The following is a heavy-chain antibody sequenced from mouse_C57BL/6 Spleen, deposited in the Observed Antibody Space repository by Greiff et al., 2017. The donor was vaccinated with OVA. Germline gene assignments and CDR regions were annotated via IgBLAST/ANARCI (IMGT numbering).Heavy chain of an antibody. CDR1: GYTFTDYY. Sequence: VLLQQSGPELVKPGASVKISCKASGYTFTDYYMNWVKQSPGKSLEWIGDINPNNGGTSYNQKFKGKATLTVDKSSSTAYMERRSLTSEDAAVYYCANHWDDGWFAYWGQGTLVTVSA. D-gene: IGHD4-1*01. CDR3: ANHWDDGWFAY. J-gene: IGHJ3*01. V-gene: IGHV1-26*01. CDR2: INPNNGGT.